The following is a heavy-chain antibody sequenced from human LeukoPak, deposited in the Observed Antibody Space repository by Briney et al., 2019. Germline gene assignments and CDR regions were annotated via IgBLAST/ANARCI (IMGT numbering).Heavy chain of an antibody. D-gene: IGHD3-22*01. CDR3: ARHAGYYYDSSGYYYPDAFDI. V-gene: IGHV5-10-1*01. CDR2: IDPSDSYT. CDR1: GYSFTSYW. Sequence: GESLKISCKGSGYSFTSYWISWVRQMPGKGLEWMGRIDPSDSYTNYSPSFQGHATISADKSISTAYLQWSSLEASDTAMYYCARHAGYYYDSSGYYYPDAFDIWGQGTMVTVSS. J-gene: IGHJ3*02.